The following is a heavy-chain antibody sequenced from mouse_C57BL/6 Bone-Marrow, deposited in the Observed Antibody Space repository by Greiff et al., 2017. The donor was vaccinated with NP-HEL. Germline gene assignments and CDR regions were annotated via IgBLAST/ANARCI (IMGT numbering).Heavy chain of an antibody. CDR3: ARDYDYAMDY. V-gene: IGHV1-4*01. Sequence: VQLQQSGAELARPGASVKMSCKASGYTFTSYTMHWVKQRPGQGLEWIGYINPSSGYTKSNQKFKDKATLTADKSSSTAYMQLSSLTSEDSAVYYCARDYDYAMDYWGQGTSVTVSS. CDR1: GYTFTSYT. CDR2: INPSSGYT. D-gene: IGHD1-1*01. J-gene: IGHJ4*01.